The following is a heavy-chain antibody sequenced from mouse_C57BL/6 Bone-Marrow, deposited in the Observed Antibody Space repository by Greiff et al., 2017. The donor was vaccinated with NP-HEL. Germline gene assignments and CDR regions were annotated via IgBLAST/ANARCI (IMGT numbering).Heavy chain of an antibody. J-gene: IGHJ3*01. D-gene: IGHD1-1*01. Sequence: VQLQQSGPELVKPGASVKISCKASGYSFTDYNMNWVKQSNGKSLEWIGVINPNYGTTSYNQKFKGKATLTVDQSSSTAYMQLNSLTSEDSAVYYCARGEYYGSSYGSFAYRGQGNRVTVSA. V-gene: IGHV1-39*01. CDR3: ARGEYYGSSYGSFAY. CDR2: INPNYGTT. CDR1: GYSFTDYN.